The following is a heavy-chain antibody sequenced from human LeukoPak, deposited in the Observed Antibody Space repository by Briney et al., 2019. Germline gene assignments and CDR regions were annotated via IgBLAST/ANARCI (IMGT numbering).Heavy chain of an antibody. V-gene: IGHV4-34*01. D-gene: IGHD6-13*01. CDR3: ARGGIAAAVWGEIFDY. CDR1: GGSFSGYY. CDR2: INHSGST. J-gene: IGHJ4*02. Sequence: SETLSLTCAVYGGSFSGYYWSWIRQPPGKGLEWIGEINHSGSTNYNPSLKSRVTISVDTSKNQFSLKLSSVTAADTAVYYCARGGIAAAVWGEIFDYWGQGTLVTVSS.